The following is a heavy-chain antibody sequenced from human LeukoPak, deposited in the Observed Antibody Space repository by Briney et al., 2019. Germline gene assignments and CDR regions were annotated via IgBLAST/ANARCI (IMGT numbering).Heavy chain of an antibody. Sequence: PGGSLRLSCAASGFTFSTYVMSWVRQAPGKGLEWVSTISASGIGTYYADSVKGRFTVSRDNSKNTLYLQMNSLRAEDTAVYYCAKWELSPFDYWGQGTLVTVSS. V-gene: IGHV3-23*01. D-gene: IGHD1-26*01. CDR3: AKWELSPFDY. CDR2: ISASGIGT. CDR1: GFTFSTYV. J-gene: IGHJ4*02.